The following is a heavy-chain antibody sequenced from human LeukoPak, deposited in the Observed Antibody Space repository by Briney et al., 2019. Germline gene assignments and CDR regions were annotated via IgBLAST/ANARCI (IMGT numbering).Heavy chain of an antibody. CDR1: GYTFSSYA. Sequence: ASVKVSCKASGYTFSSYAMHWVRQAPGQRLEWIGWINAGNGNTKYSQKLQGRVTMTTDTSTSTAYMELRSLRSDDTAVYYCARDPEGDSRSFVDWFDPWGQGTLVTVSS. V-gene: IGHV1-3*01. D-gene: IGHD6-13*01. CDR2: INAGNGNT. CDR3: ARDPEGDSRSFVDWFDP. J-gene: IGHJ5*02.